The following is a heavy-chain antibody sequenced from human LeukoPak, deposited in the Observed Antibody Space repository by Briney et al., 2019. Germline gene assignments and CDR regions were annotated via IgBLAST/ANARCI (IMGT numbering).Heavy chain of an antibody. CDR1: GFIFSSYS. CDR3: ARDADYGDYYFDY. Sequence: GGSLRLSCAASGFIFSSYSMNWVRQAPGKGLEWVSSISSSSSYIYYADSVKGRFTISRDNAKNSLYLQMNSLRAEDTAVYYCARDADYGDYYFDYWGQGTLVTVSS. D-gene: IGHD4-17*01. V-gene: IGHV3-21*01. CDR2: ISSSSSYI. J-gene: IGHJ4*02.